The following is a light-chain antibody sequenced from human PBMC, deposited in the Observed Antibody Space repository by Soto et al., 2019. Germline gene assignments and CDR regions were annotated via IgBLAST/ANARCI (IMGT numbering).Light chain of an antibody. Sequence: EIVLTQSPATLSLSPGARATLSCRASQSVINYLAWYQQKPGQAPRLLIYDTSNRATGIPARFSGSGSGTDFTLIISSLEPEDFAVYYCQQRANWPLTFGGGTKVDIK. CDR2: DTS. J-gene: IGKJ4*01. V-gene: IGKV3-11*01. CDR1: QSVINY. CDR3: QQRANWPLT.